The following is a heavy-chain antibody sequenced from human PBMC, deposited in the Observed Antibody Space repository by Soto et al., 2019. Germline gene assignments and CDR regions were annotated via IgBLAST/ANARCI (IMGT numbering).Heavy chain of an antibody. Sequence: SETLSLTCTVSGGSISSYYWSWIRQPPGKVLEWIGYIYYSGSTNYNPSLKSRVTTSVDTSKNQFSLKLSSVTAADTAVYYCARHMGGYSYGYGPPYFDYWGQGTLVTVSS. J-gene: IGHJ4*02. V-gene: IGHV4-59*08. CDR1: GGSISSYY. CDR3: ARHMGGYSYGYGPPYFDY. CDR2: IYYSGST. D-gene: IGHD5-18*01.